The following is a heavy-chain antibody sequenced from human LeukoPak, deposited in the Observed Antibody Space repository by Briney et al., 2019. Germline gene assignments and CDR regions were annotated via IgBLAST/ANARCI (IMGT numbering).Heavy chain of an antibody. D-gene: IGHD1-26*01. CDR1: GGTFSSYA. Sequence: ASVKVSCKASGGTFSSYAISWVRQAPGQGLERMGGIIPIFGTANYAQKFQGGVTITADESTSTAYMELSSLRSEDTAVYYCARDFELSGSYDHWGQGTLVTVSS. CDR2: IIPIFGTA. J-gene: IGHJ4*02. V-gene: IGHV1-69*13. CDR3: ARDFELSGSYDH.